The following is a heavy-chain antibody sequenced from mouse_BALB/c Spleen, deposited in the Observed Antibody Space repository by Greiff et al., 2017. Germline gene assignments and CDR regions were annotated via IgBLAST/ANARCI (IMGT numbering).Heavy chain of an antibody. CDR2: IYPGDGDT. CDR1: GYAFSSYW. CDR3: TRGSNWHYCDY. J-gene: IGHJ2*01. V-gene: IGHV1-80*01. Sequence: QVQLQQSGAELVRPGSSVKISCKASGYAFSSYWMNWVKQRPGQGLEWIGQIYPGDGDTNYNGKFKGKATLTADKSSSTAYMQLSSLTSEDSAVYFCTRGSNWHYCDYWGEGTTLAVAS. D-gene: IGHD4-1*01.